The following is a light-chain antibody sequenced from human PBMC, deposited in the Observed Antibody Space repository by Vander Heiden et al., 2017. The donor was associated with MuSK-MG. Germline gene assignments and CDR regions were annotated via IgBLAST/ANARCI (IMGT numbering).Light chain of an antibody. J-gene: IGKJ5*01. CDR1: QSISSY. CDR2: AAS. CDR3: QQSYSTPIT. Sequence: DIQMTQSPSSLSASIGDRVTITCRASQSISSYLKWYQQKAGKAPKLLNYAASSLQSGVQSRFNGSASGTDFHLTITSLQPEDFATYYCQQSYSTPITFGQGTRLEMK. V-gene: IGKV1-39*01.